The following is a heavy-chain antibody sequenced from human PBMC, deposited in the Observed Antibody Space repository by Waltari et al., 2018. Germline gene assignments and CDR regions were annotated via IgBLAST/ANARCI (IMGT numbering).Heavy chain of an antibody. D-gene: IGHD6-19*01. J-gene: IGHJ5*02. V-gene: IGHV4-61*02. CDR3: AREGAVAGTRDIWFDP. CDR2: IYYSGGI. Sequence: QVQLQESGTGLVKPSQTLSLTCTVSGGSISSGSYYWSWIRQPAGKGLEWIGRIYYSGGIHSNPSLKSRVTISVDTAKNQFSLKLSSVTAADTAVYYCAREGAVAGTRDIWFDPWGQGTLVTVSS. CDR1: GGSISSGSYY.